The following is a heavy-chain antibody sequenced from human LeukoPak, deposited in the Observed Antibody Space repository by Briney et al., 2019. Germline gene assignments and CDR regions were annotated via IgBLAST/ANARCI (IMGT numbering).Heavy chain of an antibody. D-gene: IGHD1-1*01. CDR2: MNPNSGNT. J-gene: IGHJ6*03. Sequence: ASVKVSCKASGGTFSSYTISWVRQAPGQGLEWMGWMNPNSGNTGYVQKFQGRVTITRNTSISTAYMELSSLRSEDTAVYYCARDVRLYYYMDVWGKGTTVTVSS. CDR3: ARDVRLYYYMDV. V-gene: IGHV1-8*03. CDR1: GGTFSSYT.